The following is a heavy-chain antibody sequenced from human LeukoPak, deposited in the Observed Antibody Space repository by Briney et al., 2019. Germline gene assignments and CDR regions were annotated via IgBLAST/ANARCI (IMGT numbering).Heavy chain of an antibody. CDR3: ARDTSGGDYLFDY. CDR2: ISSSSSYI. J-gene: IGHJ4*02. V-gene: IGHV3-21*01. Sequence: AGSLTLSCAASGFTFSSYSMNWVRQAPGNGREWVSSISSSSSYIYYADSVKGRFTISRDNAKNSLYLQMNSLGAEDTAVYYCARDTSGGDYLFDYWGQGTLVTVSS. CDR1: GFTFSSYS. D-gene: IGHD4-17*01.